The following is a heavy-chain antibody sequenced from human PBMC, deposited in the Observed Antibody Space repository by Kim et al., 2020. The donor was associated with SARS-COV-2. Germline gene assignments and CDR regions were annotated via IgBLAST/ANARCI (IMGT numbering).Heavy chain of an antibody. CDR3: ARGYSSSRQGWFDP. V-gene: IGHV1-3*01. J-gene: IGHJ5*02. CDR2: INAGNGNT. Sequence: ASVKVSCKASGYTFTSYAMHWVRQAPGQRLEWMGWINAGNGNTKYSQKFQGRVTITRDTSASTAYMELSSLRSEDTAVYYCARGYSSSRQGWFDPWGQGTLVTVSS. CDR1: GYTFTSYA. D-gene: IGHD6-13*01.